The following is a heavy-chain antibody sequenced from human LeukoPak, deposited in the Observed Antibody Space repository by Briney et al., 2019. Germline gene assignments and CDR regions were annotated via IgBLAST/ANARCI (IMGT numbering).Heavy chain of an antibody. V-gene: IGHV3-7*01. CDR1: GFTFNDYW. D-gene: IGHD3-3*01. CDR2: IKQDGSEK. Sequence: PVGSLRLSCAASGFTFNDYWMTWVRQAPGKGLEWVANIKQDGSEKYYVDSVKGRFTISRDNAKNSLYLQMNSLRAEDTAVYYCARGGATTFGLWGNAFDIWGQGTMVTVSS. J-gene: IGHJ3*02. CDR3: ARGGATTFGLWGNAFDI.